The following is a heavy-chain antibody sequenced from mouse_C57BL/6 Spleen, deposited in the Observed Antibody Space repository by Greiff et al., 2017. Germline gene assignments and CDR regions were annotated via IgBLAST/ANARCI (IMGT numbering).Heavy chain of an antibody. CDR1: GFTFSDYG. D-gene: IGHD2-3*01. CDR3: ATPGGYCDYAMGC. J-gene: IGHJ4*01. CDR2: ISSGSSTI. V-gene: IGHV5-17*01. Sequence: EVKLMESGGGLVKPGGSLKISCAASGFTFSDYGMHWVRQAPEKGLEWVAYISSGSSTIYYADTVEGRFTISRDNAKNTLFLQMTSLRSEDTAMYYCATPGGYCDYAMGCWGQVTSVTVSS.